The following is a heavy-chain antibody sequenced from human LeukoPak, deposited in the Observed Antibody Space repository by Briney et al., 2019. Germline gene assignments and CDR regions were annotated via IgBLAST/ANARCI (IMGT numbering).Heavy chain of an antibody. CDR1: GFTFSSYS. CDR3: AKDYYSSVSPYYFDS. Sequence: GSLRLSCAASGFTFSSYSMNWVRLGPGKGLEWVSAISGRGDRTSYADSVKGRFTISRDNSKNTLFLQMNALRAEDTAIYYCAKDYYSSVSPYYFDSWGQGTLVTVSS. V-gene: IGHV3-23*01. J-gene: IGHJ4*02. D-gene: IGHD6-25*01. CDR2: ISGRGDRT.